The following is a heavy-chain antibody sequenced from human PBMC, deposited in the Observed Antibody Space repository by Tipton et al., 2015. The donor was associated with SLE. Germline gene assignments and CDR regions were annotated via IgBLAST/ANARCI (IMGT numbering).Heavy chain of an antibody. J-gene: IGHJ4*02. CDR3: ARGRGFFDY. D-gene: IGHD3-10*01. V-gene: IGHV4-39*07. Sequence: LRLSCTVSGGSISSYYWGWIRQPPGKGLEWIGSIYYSGSTYYNPSLKSRVTISVDTSKNQFSLKLSSVTAADTAVYYCARGRGFFDYWGQGTLVTVSS. CDR2: IYYSGST. CDR1: GGSISSYY.